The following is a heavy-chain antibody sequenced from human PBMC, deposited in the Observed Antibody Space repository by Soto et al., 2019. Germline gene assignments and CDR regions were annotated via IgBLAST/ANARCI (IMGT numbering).Heavy chain of an antibody. J-gene: IGHJ4*02. CDR3: AREDYYCSGSYAQGDY. D-gene: IGHD3-10*01. V-gene: IGHV1-69*01. Sequence: QVQLVQSGAEVKKPGSSVKFSCKASGGTFSSYAISWVRQAPGQGLEWMGGIIPIFGTANYAQKFQGRVTITAVESTSTAYMELSSLRAEETAVYYCAREDYYCSGSYAQGDYWCQGTLVTVS. CDR1: GGTFSSYA. CDR2: IIPIFGTA.